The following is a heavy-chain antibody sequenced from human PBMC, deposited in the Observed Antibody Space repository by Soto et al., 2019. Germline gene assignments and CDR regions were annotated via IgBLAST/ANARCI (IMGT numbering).Heavy chain of an antibody. V-gene: IGHV1-2*04. CDR2: INPNSGGT. Sequence: ASVKVSCKASGYTFTGYYMHWVRQAPGQGLEWMGWINPNSGGTNYAQKFQGWVTMTRDTSISTAYMELSRLRSDDTAVYYCARGGWNIAATRNPGYYYGMDVWGQGTTVTVSS. J-gene: IGHJ6*02. CDR3: ARGGWNIAATRNPGYYYGMDV. D-gene: IGHD6-6*01. CDR1: GYTFTGYY.